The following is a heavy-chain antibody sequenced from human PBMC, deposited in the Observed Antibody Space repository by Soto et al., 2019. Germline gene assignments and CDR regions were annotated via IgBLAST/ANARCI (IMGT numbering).Heavy chain of an antibody. CDR3: ASDIVVVPAAHIGGGY. D-gene: IGHD2-2*01. J-gene: IGHJ4*02. CDR1: GGSFSGYY. V-gene: IGHV4-34*01. CDR2: INHSGST. Sequence: QVQLQQWGAGLLKPSETLSLTCAVYGGSFSGYYWSWIRQPPGKGLEWIGEINHSGSTNYNPSLKSRVTISVDTSKNQLSLKLSSVTAADTAVYYCASDIVVVPAAHIGGGYWGQGTLVTVSS.